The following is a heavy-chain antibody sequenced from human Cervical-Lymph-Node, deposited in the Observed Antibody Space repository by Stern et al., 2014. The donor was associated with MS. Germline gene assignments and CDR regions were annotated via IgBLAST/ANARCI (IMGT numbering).Heavy chain of an antibody. J-gene: IGHJ5*02. CDR1: GFSLSNARMG. V-gene: IGHV2-26*01. CDR2: HFLNDEK. CDR3: ARMLLAKIGVSKWFDP. Sequence: QVTLRESGPVLVKPTETLTLTCTVSGFSLSNARMGVSWIRQPPGKALEWLAHHFLNDEKYYSTNVKTRLPIFKDTSQSQVELTMTNMDPVDTATYYCARMLLAKIGVSKWFDPRGQGPLVTVSS. D-gene: IGHD3-16*01.